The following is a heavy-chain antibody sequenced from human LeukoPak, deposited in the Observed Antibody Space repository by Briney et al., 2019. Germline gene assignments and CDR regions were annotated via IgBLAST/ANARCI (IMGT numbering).Heavy chain of an antibody. CDR2: INPNSGDT. CDR3: ARGGQWLNKNWFDP. CDR1: GYTFTGYY. V-gene: IGHV1-2*02. Sequence: ASVKVSCKASGYTFTGYYMHWVRQAPGQGLEWMGWINPNSGDTSYAQKFQGRVTLTRDTSISTASMELSSLRSDDTAVYYCARGGQWLNKNWFDPWGQGTLVTVSS. J-gene: IGHJ5*02. D-gene: IGHD6-19*01.